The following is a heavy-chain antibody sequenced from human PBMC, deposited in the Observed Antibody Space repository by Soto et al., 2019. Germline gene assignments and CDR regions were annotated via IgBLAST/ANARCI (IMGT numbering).Heavy chain of an antibody. V-gene: IGHV4-61*01. D-gene: IGHD3-9*01. Sequence: SDTLSLPCTVSGGSVSSGSYYWSWIRQPPGKGLEWIGYIYYSGSTNYNPSLKSRVTISVDTSKNQFSLKLSSVTAADTAVYYCASVDILTGYYRPVYYYYGMDVWGQGTTVTVSS. CDR2: IYYSGST. CDR3: ASVDILTGYYRPVYYYYGMDV. J-gene: IGHJ6*02. CDR1: GGSVSSGSYY.